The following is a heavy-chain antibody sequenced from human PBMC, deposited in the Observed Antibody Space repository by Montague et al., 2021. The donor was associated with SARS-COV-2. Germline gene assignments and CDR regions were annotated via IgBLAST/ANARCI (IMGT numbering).Heavy chain of an antibody. CDR2: IYYGGTT. D-gene: IGHD5-24*01. V-gene: IGHV4-59*01. CDR1: GGSISSDY. CDR3: AREDRWNWFDP. Sequence: SETLSLTCSVAGGSISSDYWGWIRQSPGKGLEWIGYIYYGGTTNYNPSLKSRVTFSVDTSKNQFSLKLISVTAADTAVYFCAREDRWNWFDPWGQGVLVTVSS. J-gene: IGHJ5*02.